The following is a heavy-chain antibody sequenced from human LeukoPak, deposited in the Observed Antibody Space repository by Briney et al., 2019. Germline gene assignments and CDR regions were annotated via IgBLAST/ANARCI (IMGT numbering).Heavy chain of an antibody. Sequence: SGGSLRLSCAVSGFIFSTYGMHWVRQAPGKGLEWVAVISYDGSSKYYADSVKGRFTISRDNSKNTLYLQMNSLRAEDTAVYYCARGNYGDYVVDYWGQGTLVTVSS. J-gene: IGHJ4*02. CDR1: GFIFSTYG. V-gene: IGHV3-30*19. CDR3: ARGNYGDYVVDY. D-gene: IGHD4-17*01. CDR2: ISYDGSSK.